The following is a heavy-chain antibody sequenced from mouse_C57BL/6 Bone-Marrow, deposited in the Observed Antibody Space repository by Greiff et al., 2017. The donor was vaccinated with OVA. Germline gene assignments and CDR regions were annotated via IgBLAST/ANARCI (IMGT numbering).Heavy chain of an antibody. CDR1: GYAFTNYL. D-gene: IGHD1-1*01. CDR3: ARRGIYGSLDY. CDR2: INPGSGGT. Sequence: VQLQQPGAELVRPGTSVKVSCKASGYAFTNYLIEWVKQRPGQGLEWIGVINPGSGGTNYNEKFKGKATLTADKSSSTAYMQLSSLTSEDSAVYVCARRGIYGSLDYWGQGTTLTVSS. V-gene: IGHV1-54*01. J-gene: IGHJ2*01.